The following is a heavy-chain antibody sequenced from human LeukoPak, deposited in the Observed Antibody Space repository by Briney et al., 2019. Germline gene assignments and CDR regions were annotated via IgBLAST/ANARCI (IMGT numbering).Heavy chain of an antibody. V-gene: IGHV3-48*03. CDR3: ARNGGYCSSTSCRTFDY. CDR2: ISSSGSTI. CDR1: GFTFSSYE. D-gene: IGHD2-2*01. J-gene: IGHJ4*02. Sequence: GGSLRLSCAASGFTFSSYEVNWVRQAPGKGLEWVSYISSSGSTIYYADSVKGRFTISRDNAKNSLYLQMNSLRAEDTAVYYCARNGGYCSSTSCRTFDYWGQGTLVTVSS.